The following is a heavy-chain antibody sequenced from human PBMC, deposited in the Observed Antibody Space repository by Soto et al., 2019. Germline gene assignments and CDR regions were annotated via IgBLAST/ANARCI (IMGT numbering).Heavy chain of an antibody. J-gene: IGHJ3*02. D-gene: IGHD3-22*01. CDR3: AIDYDSSGYQDDAFDI. CDR1: GYTFTSYG. Sequence: ASVKVSCKASGYTFTSYGINWVRQAPGQGLEWMGWISAYNGNTNYAQKLQGRVTMTTDTSTSTAYMELRSLRSDDTAVYYCAIDYDSSGYQDDAFDIWGQGTMVTVS. V-gene: IGHV1-18*04. CDR2: ISAYNGNT.